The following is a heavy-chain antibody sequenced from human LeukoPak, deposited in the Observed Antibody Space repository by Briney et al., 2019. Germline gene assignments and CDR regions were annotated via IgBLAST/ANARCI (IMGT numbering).Heavy chain of an antibody. D-gene: IGHD1-26*01. CDR1: GGTFSSYA. CDR3: ARSTHGGSSYYYYYYMDV. V-gene: IGHV1-69*13. J-gene: IGHJ6*03. Sequence: SVKVSCKASGGTFSSYAISWVRQAPGQGLEWMGGIIPIFGTANYAQKFQGRVTITADESTSTAYMELSSLRPEDTAVYYCARSTHGGSSYYYYYYMDVWGKGTTVTISS. CDR2: IIPIFGTA.